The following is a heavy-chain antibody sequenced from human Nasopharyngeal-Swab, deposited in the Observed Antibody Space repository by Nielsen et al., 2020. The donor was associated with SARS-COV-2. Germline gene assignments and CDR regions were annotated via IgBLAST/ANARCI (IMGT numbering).Heavy chain of an antibody. CDR3: ARDRYYDFWSGYNYYYGMDV. V-gene: IGHV3-9*01. D-gene: IGHD3-3*01. CDR2: ISWNSGSI. CDR1: GFTFDDYA. Sequence: SLKISCAASGFTFDDYAMHWVRQAPGKGLEWVSGISWNSGSIGYADSVKGRFTISRDNAKNSLYLQMNSLRAEDTAVYYCARDRYYDFWSGYNYYYGMDVWGQGTTVTVSS. J-gene: IGHJ6*02.